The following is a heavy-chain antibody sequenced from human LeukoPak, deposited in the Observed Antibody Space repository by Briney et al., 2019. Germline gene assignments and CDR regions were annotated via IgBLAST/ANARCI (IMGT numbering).Heavy chain of an antibody. CDR1: GGSFSGYY. Sequence: SETLSLTCAVYGGSFSGYYWSWIRQPPGKGLEWIGEINHSGSTNYNPSLKSRVTISVDTSKNQSSLKLSSVTAADTAVYYCARGRGITMVRGVGFDYWGQGTLVTVSS. V-gene: IGHV4-34*01. D-gene: IGHD3-10*01. CDR2: INHSGST. J-gene: IGHJ4*02. CDR3: ARGRGITMVRGVGFDY.